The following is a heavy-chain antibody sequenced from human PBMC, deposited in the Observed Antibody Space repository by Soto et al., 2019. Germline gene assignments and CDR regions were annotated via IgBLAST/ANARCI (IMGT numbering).Heavy chain of an antibody. CDR3: AKDPRPMEWFDP. CDR2: ISGSGGSA. D-gene: IGHD3-10*01. J-gene: IGHJ5*02. CDR1: GFTFSSYA. Sequence: GGSLRLSCAASGFTFSSYAMSWVRQAPGKGLEWVSAISGSGGSAYYADSVKGRFTISRDNSKNTLYLQMNSLRAEDTAVYYCAKDPRPMEWFDPWGQGTLVTVSS. V-gene: IGHV3-23*01.